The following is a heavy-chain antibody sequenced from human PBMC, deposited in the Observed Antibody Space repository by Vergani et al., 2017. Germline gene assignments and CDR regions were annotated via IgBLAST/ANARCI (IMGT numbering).Heavy chain of an antibody. CDR1: GFPFSSYS. V-gene: IGHV3-48*01. CDR2: ISSSSSTI. J-gene: IGHJ3*01. CDR3: VRDVRVSRT. Sequence: EVQLLESGGGLVQPGGSLRLSCAASGFPFSSYSMNWVRQAPGKGLEWVSYISSSSSTIYYADSVKGRFTISRDNAKNSLYLQMNSLRAEDTAVYYCVRDVRVSRTWGQGTLVAVSS.